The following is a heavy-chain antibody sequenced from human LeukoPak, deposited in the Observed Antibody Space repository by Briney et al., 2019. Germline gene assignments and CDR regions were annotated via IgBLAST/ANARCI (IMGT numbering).Heavy chain of an antibody. D-gene: IGHD4/OR15-4a*01. CDR2: ISTSSDST. Sequence: QPGGSLRLSCVMSGFTFSNYAMNWVRQAPGKGLEWVSDISTSSDSTYHIESVRGRFTISRDNTKNTLYLQMNSLRVGDTAVYYCASGLYGGVFDNWGQGTLVTVSS. CDR3: ASGLYGGVFDN. V-gene: IGHV3-23*01. J-gene: IGHJ4*02. CDR1: GFTFSNYA.